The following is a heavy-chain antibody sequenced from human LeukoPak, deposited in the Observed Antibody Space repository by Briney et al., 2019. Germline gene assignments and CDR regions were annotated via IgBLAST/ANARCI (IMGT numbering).Heavy chain of an antibody. D-gene: IGHD3-22*01. J-gene: IGHJ4*02. CDR2: ISSSSSYI. Sequence: GGSLRLSCAASGFTFSSYSMNWVRQAPGKGLEWVSSISSSSSYIYYADSVKGRFTISRDNAKNSLYLQMNSLRAEDTAVYYCARDADYYDSSGYADYWGRGTLVTVSS. V-gene: IGHV3-21*01. CDR3: ARDADYYDSSGYADY. CDR1: GFTFSSYS.